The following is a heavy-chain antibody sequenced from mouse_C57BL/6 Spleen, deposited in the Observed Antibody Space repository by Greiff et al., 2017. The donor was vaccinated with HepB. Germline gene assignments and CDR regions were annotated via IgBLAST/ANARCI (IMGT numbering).Heavy chain of an antibody. CDR2: INPNNGGT. Sequence: EVQLQQSGPELVKPGASVKISCKASGYTFTDYYMNWVKQSHGKSLEWIGDINPNNGGTSYNQKFKGKATLTVDKSSSTAYMELRSLTSEDSAVYYCARLGRSWYFDVWGTGTTVTVSS. CDR1: GYTFTDYY. J-gene: IGHJ1*03. D-gene: IGHD4-1*01. CDR3: ARLGRSWYFDV. V-gene: IGHV1-26*01.